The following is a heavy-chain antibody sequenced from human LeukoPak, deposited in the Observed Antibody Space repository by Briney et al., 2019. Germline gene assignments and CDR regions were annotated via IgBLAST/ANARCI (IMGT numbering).Heavy chain of an antibody. D-gene: IGHD5-24*01. Sequence: PGGSLRLSCGTSGFTFITYWMSWVRQAPGKGLEWVANIKQDGSEEYYVDSVKGQFTISRDNAKNSLYLQMNSLRAEDTAVYYCARDRRDVYPGYYFDYWGQGTLVTVSS. CDR3: ARDRRDVYPGYYFDY. CDR2: IKQDGSEE. J-gene: IGHJ4*02. V-gene: IGHV3-7*01. CDR1: GFTFITYW.